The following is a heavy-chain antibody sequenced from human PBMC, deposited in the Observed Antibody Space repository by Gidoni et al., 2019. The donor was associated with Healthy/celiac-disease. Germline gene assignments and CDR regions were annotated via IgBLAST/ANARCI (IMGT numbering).Heavy chain of an antibody. V-gene: IGHV4-34*01. CDR2: INHSGRT. CDR3: ARGGHDSSGSETRIDY. Sequence: QVQLQQWGAGLLKPSETLSLTCAVYGGSFSGYYWSWIRQPPGKGLGWIGEINHSGRTNYNPSLKSRVTISVDTSKNQFSLKLSSVTAADTAVYYCARGGHDSSGSETRIDYWGQGTLVTVSS. J-gene: IGHJ4*02. CDR1: GGSFSGYY. D-gene: IGHD3-22*01.